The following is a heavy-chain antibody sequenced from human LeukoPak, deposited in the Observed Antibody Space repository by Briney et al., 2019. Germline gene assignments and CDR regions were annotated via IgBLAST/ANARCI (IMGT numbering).Heavy chain of an antibody. J-gene: IGHJ4*02. D-gene: IGHD5-18*01. CDR3: ARDDLGATAMVLVRHY. CDR1: GFTFSSYA. Sequence: GGSLRLSCAASGFTFSSYAMHWVRQAPGKGLEWGAVISYDGSNKYYADSVKGRFTISRDNSKNTLYLQMNSLRAEDTAVYYCARDDLGATAMVLVRHYWGQGTLVTVSS. CDR2: ISYDGSNK. V-gene: IGHV3-30*01.